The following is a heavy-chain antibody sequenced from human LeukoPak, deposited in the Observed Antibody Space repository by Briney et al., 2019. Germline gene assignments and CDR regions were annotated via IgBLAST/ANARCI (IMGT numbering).Heavy chain of an antibody. D-gene: IGHD3-10*01. J-gene: IGHJ4*02. Sequence: GGSLRLSCAASGFTFSVYYMSWIRQAPGKGLEWVSYISSSGSTTYYADPVKGRFTISRDNAKNSLCLQMNSLRAEDTAVYYCARDRTPYYYGSGRYFDYWGQGTLVTVSS. CDR3: ARDRTPYYYGSGRYFDY. V-gene: IGHV3-11*01. CDR1: GFTFSVYY. CDR2: ISSSGSTT.